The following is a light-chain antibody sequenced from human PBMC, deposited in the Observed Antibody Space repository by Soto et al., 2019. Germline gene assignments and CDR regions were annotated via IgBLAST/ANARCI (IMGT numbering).Light chain of an antibody. Sequence: EIVMTQSPATLSVSPGERATLSCRASQSVSTNLAWYQQKPGQAPRVLIFGASSRATGIPDRFSGTGSETEFTITISRMQYEDFAVYYCQQYNNWSQDTCGQGTRLEI. CDR2: GAS. CDR1: QSVSTN. CDR3: QQYNNWSQDT. J-gene: IGKJ5*01. V-gene: IGKV3D-15*01.